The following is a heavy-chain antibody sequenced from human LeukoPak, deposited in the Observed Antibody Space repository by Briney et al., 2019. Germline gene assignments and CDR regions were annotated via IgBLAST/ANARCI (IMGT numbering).Heavy chain of an antibody. CDR3: TGYSGSSDAFDI. J-gene: IGHJ3*02. Sequence: PGGSLRLSCAASGFTFSGSAIHWVRQASGKGLEWLGRIRSKANSYATTYAASVKGRFTLSRDDSKNTAYLQMDSLKTEDTAVYYCTGYSGSSDAFDIWGQGTLVTVSS. V-gene: IGHV3-73*01. CDR1: GFTFSGSA. CDR2: IRSKANSYAT. D-gene: IGHD1-26*01.